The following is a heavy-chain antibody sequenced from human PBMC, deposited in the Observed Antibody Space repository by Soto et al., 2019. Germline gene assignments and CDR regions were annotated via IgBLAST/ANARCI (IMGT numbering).Heavy chain of an antibody. CDR3: ASIWFGESPGYYYGMDV. D-gene: IGHD3-10*01. Sequence: SETLSLTCTVSGGSISSGDYYWSWIRQPPGKGLEWIGYIYYSGSTYYNPSLKSRVTISVDTSKNQFSLKLSSVTAADTAVYYCASIWFGESPGYYYGMDVWGQGTTVTVSS. J-gene: IGHJ6*02. CDR1: GGSISSGDYY. V-gene: IGHV4-30-4*01. CDR2: IYYSGST.